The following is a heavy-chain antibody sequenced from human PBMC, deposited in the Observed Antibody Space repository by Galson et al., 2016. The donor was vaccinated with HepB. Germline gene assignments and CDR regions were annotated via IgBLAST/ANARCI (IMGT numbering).Heavy chain of an antibody. V-gene: IGHV3-23*01. J-gene: IGHJ4*02. CDR1: GFTFSSYA. CDR2: ISGSGGSP. D-gene: IGHD2-2*03. Sequence: SLRLSCAASGFTFSSYAMSWVRQAPGKGLEWVSAISGSGGSPLYADTVKGRFTIFRDNSKNTLYLEMNSLRAEDTAVYYCAKGRDGYPNYFEYWSQGTLVTVSS. CDR3: AKGRDGYPNYFEY.